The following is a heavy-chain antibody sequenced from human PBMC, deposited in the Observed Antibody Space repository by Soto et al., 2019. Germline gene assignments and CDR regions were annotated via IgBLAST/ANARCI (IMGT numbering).Heavy chain of an antibody. CDR1: GGSFSGYY. D-gene: IGHD6-19*01. V-gene: IGHV4-34*01. Sequence: SETLSLTCAVYGGSFSGYYWSWIRQPPGKGLEWIGEINHSGSTNYNPSLKSRVTISVDTSKNQFSLKLSSVTAADTAVYYCARDRRDTEYSSGWYLFYYYGMDGWGQGTTVTVSS. CDR2: INHSGST. J-gene: IGHJ6*02. CDR3: ARDRRDTEYSSGWYLFYYYGMDG.